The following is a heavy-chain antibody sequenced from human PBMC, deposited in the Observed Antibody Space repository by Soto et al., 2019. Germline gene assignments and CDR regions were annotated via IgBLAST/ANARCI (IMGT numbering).Heavy chain of an antibody. J-gene: IGHJ4*02. CDR2: IRGSGGST. Sequence: GGSLRLSCAASGFTFSSYAMRWVRQAPGKGLEWVSAIRGSGGSTYNADSVQGRFTISRDNSKNTLYLQMNSLRAEDTAIYYCAKTSAYIYGSVDYWGLGTLVTVSS. CDR1: GFTFSSYA. D-gene: IGHD3-10*01. CDR3: AKTSAYIYGSVDY. V-gene: IGHV3-23*01.